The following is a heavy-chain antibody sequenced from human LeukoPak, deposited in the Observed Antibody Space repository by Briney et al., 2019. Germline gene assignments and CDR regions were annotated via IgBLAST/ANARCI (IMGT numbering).Heavy chain of an antibody. CDR3: VRDKYDRSNYAYFDS. CDR1: GDSVSSKNGA. CDR2: TYYRSKWYD. V-gene: IGHV6-1*01. Sequence: SQTLSITCAISGDSVSSKNGAWNWIRQSPSRGLEWLGRTYYRSKWYDDYAESPKGRITISPDTSKNQFSLQLNSVTPEDTAVYYCVRDKYDRSNYAYFDSWGHGTLVTVSS. D-gene: IGHD3-22*01. J-gene: IGHJ4*01.